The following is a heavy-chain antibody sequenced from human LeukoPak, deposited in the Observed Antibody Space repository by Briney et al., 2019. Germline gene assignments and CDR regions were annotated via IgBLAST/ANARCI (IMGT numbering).Heavy chain of an antibody. V-gene: IGHV1-2*04. Sequence: ASVKVSCKASVGTFSSYAISWVRQAPGQGLEWMGWINPNSGGTNYAQKFQGWVTMTRDTSISTAYMELSRLRSDDTAVYYCARDDYGRKWVFDYWGQGTLVTVSS. CDR1: VGTFSSYA. J-gene: IGHJ4*02. D-gene: IGHD4-23*01. CDR3: ARDDYGRKWVFDY. CDR2: INPNSGGT.